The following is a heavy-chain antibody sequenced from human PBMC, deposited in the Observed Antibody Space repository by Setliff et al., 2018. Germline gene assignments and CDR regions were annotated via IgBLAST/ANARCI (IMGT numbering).Heavy chain of an antibody. CDR2: INPNSAVT. J-gene: IGHJ4*02. V-gene: IGHV1-18*01. CDR1: GGTFSSYG. CDR3: AKDFRDLGYSDY. Sequence: ASVKVSCKASGGTFSSYGINWVRQAPGQGLEWMGRINPNSAVTNYAQKFQGRVTMTIDTSTSTAYVEVRSLTSDDTAVYYCAKDFRDLGYSDYWGQGTLVTVSS.